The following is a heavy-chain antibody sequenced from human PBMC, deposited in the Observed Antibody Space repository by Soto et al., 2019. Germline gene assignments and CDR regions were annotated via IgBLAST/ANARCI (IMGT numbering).Heavy chain of an antibody. CDR2: ISAHNGNT. D-gene: IGHD1-1*01. CDR1: GYAFTTYG. Sequence: QVHLVQSGAEVKKPGASVKVSCKGSGYAFTTYGITWVRQAPGQGLEWMGWISAHNGNTNYAQKLQGRVTVTRDTSTSTASMELRSLRSAVTAVYHCARGRYGDYWGQGALVTVSS. CDR3: ARGRYGDY. V-gene: IGHV1-18*01. J-gene: IGHJ4*02.